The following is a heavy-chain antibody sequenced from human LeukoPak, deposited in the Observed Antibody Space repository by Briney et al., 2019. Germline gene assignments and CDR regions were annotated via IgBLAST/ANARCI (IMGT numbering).Heavy chain of an antibody. J-gene: IGHJ4*02. V-gene: IGHV4-4*07. Sequence: SETLSLTCTVAGGSLSTYFWTWIRQPAGKGLEWIGRIYASGGTTHTPSLKSRVTMSVDTSKSQFSLKLSSVTAADTAVYYCARCLIPLDYFDYWGQGTLVTVSS. D-gene: IGHD2-2*02. CDR2: IYASGGT. CDR1: GGSLSTYF. CDR3: ARCLIPLDYFDY.